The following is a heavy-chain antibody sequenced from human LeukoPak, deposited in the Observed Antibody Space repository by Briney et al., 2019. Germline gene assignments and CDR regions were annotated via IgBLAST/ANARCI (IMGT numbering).Heavy chain of an antibody. J-gene: IGHJ3*01. Sequence: GGSLRLSCAVSGFTFSGFWMSWSRQAPGKGLEWVASINSDGSEGYYADVVKGRFTISRDNAKNSLYLQINSLRAEDTAVYYCAGSSYSSSSSVWGQGTMVTSLQ. V-gene: IGHV3-7*03. D-gene: IGHD6-6*01. CDR1: GFTFSGFW. CDR3: AGSSYSSSSSV. CDR2: INSDGSEG.